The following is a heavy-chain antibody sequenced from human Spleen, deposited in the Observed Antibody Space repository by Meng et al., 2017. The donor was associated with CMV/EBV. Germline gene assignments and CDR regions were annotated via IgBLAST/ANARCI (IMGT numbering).Heavy chain of an antibody. V-gene: IGHV3-23*01. CDR3: AKAFSASWYREYYDD. D-gene: IGHD6-13*01. CDR1: EFTFTNYA. J-gene: IGHJ4*02. CDR2: ITASGGST. Sequence: LTCAASEFTFTNYAMSWVRQAPGRGLAWVSAITASGGSTYYADSIKGRFTVSRDNSKNTLYLQMNSLRAEDTAVYYCAKAFSASWYREYYDDWGQGTLVTVSS.